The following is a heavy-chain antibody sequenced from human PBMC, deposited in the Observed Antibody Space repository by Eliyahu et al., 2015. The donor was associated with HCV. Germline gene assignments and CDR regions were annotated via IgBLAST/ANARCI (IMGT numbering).Heavy chain of an antibody. CDR1: GFTFSDYX. CDR2: ISSSSSYT. V-gene: IGHV3-11*06. CDR3: ARGHLKVDY. J-gene: IGHJ4*02. Sequence: QVQLVESGGDLVKPGGSLRLSCAAXGFTFSDYXXSWIRQXPGKGLEWVSYISSSSSYTNYADSVKGRFTISRDNAKNSLYLQMNSLRVEDTAIYYCARGHLKVDYWGQGILVTVSS.